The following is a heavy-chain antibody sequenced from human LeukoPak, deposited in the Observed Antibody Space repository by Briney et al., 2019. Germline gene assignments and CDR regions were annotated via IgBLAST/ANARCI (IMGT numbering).Heavy chain of an antibody. J-gene: IGHJ4*02. CDR2: ISGSGGST. D-gene: IGHD6-6*01. CDR3: AKAGSLVAARPGPFDY. V-gene: IGHV3-23*01. Sequence: PGGSLRLSCAASGFTFSSYAMSWVRQAPGKGLEWVSAISGSGGSTYYADSVKGRFTISRDNSKNTLYLQMNSLRAEDTAVYYCAKAGSLVAARPGPFDYWGQGTLVTVSS. CDR1: GFTFSSYA.